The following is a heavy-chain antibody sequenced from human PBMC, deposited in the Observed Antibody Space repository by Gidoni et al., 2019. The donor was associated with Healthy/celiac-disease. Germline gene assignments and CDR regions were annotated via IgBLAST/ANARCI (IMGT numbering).Heavy chain of an antibody. CDR3: ARDGDDYGDYYFDY. D-gene: IGHD4-17*01. V-gene: IGHV3-33*01. CDR2: IWYDGSNK. Sequence: QVQLVESGGGVVQPGRSLRLSCAASGFTLSSCGMHWERHAPGKGLECVAVIWYDGSNKYYADSVKGRFTISRDNSKNTLYLQMNSLRAEDTAVYYCARDGDDYGDYYFDYWGQGTLVTVSS. CDR1: GFTLSSCG. J-gene: IGHJ4*02.